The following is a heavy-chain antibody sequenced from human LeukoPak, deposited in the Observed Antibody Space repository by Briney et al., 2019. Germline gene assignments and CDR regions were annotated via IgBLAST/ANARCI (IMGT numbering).Heavy chain of an antibody. V-gene: IGHV3-21*01. J-gene: IGHJ4*02. CDR2: ITSSGTYI. CDR3: ARDRANIVVVSASEY. CDR1: GFTFSSYG. Sequence: KPGGSLRLSCAASGFTFSSYGMHWVRQAPGKGLEWVSSITSSGTYIYYADSVKGRFTISRDNAKNSLYLQMNSLRAEDTAVYYCARDRANIVVVSASEYWGQGTLVTVSS. D-gene: IGHD2-21*01.